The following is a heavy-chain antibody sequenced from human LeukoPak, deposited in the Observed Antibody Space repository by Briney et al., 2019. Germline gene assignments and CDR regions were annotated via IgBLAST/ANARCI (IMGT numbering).Heavy chain of an antibody. J-gene: IGHJ4*02. D-gene: IGHD2-15*01. CDR3: VKDMAAATGGDY. V-gene: IGHV3-43*02. CDR2: ISEDGRST. Sequence: GGSLRLSCVASGFTFDDYGMHWVRQAPGKGLEWVSLISEDGRSTDYADSVRGRFTISRDNSKNSLYLEMNSLRTEDTALYYCVKDMAAATGGDYWGQGTLVTVSS. CDR1: GFTFDDYG.